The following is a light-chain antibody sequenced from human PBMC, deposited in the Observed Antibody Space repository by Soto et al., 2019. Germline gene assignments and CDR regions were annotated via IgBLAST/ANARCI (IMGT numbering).Light chain of an antibody. CDR3: HHYDSSPLT. CDR1: QSVSSSY. Sequence: EIVLTQSPGTLSLSPGERATLSCRASQSVSSSYLAWYQQKPGQAPRLLIYGASSIATGIPDRFSGSGSETDFTLTISRLEPEDFAVYYCHHYDSSPLTFGGGTKVEIK. V-gene: IGKV3-20*01. CDR2: GAS. J-gene: IGKJ4*01.